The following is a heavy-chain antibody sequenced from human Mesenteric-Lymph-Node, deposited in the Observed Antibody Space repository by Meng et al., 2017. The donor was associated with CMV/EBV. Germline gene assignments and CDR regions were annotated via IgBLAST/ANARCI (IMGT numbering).Heavy chain of an antibody. Sequence: GGSLRLSCVASGFTFSNYEMSWVRQAPGKGLEWLSYISGSGSTIYYAESVKGRFTISRDNAKNSLHLQMNSLRAEDTAVYYCAGLHGGIAGRAGDYWGQGTPVTVSS. CDR2: ISGSGSTI. J-gene: IGHJ4*02. CDR1: GFTFSNYE. D-gene: IGHD6-13*01. CDR3: AGLHGGIAGRAGDY. V-gene: IGHV3-48*03.